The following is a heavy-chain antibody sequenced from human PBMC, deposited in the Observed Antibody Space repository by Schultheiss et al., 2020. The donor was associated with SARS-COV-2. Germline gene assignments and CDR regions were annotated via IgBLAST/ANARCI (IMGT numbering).Heavy chain of an antibody. CDR3: VRGSNDWYGIDY. V-gene: IGHV3-33*01. CDR1: GFTFSSYV. CDR2: IHYDGSNK. D-gene: IGHD6-19*01. J-gene: IGHJ4*02. Sequence: SCAASGFTFSSYVMHWVRQAPGKGLEWVAFIHYDGSNKYYADSVKGRFTISRDNSKNTLYLQLNSLRGEDTAVYYCVRGSNDWYGIDYWGQGTLVTVSS.